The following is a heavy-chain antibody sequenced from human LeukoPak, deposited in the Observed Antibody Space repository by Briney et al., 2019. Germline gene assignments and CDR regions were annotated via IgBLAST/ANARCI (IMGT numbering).Heavy chain of an antibody. J-gene: IGHJ4*02. D-gene: IGHD1-26*01. CDR2: IKQDGSDK. CDR3: ARDSGPGWNY. V-gene: IGHV3-7*01. CDR1: GFTFSSYW. Sequence: GGSLRLSCAASGFTFSSYWMTWVRQAPGKGLEWVASIKQDGSDKYYVDSVKGRFTISRDNAKNSVYLQMNSLRVEDTAVFYCARDSGPGWNYWGQGTLVTVSS.